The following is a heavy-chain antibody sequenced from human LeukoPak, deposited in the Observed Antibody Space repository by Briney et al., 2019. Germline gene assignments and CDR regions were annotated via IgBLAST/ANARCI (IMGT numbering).Heavy chain of an antibody. CDR3: VRSRGTGPGAHFDV. CDR2: ISSSGSYT. Sequence: NPGGSLRLSCAASGFRFSDEYMSWIRQAPGQGLEWISYISSSGSYTNYADSVGGRFTISRDNAKNSLFLRMNSLRGEDTAVCFCVRSRGTGPGAHFDVWGQGALVSVSS. CDR1: GFRFSDEY. J-gene: IGHJ4*02. V-gene: IGHV3-11*03. D-gene: IGHD3/OR15-3a*01.